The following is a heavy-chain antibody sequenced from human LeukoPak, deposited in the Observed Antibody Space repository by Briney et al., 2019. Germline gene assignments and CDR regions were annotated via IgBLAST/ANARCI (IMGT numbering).Heavy chain of an antibody. D-gene: IGHD2-15*01. CDR3: AKGGQVVGNWFDP. CDR1: GFTFNTYA. CDR2: ASSSGGGT. Sequence: GGSLRLSCAASGFTFNTYAMSWVRQAPGKGLEWVSAASSSGGGTYYTDSVKGRFTISRDNSKHTLYLQMNSLRDEDTAIYYCAKGGQVVGNWFDPWGQGALVTVSS. J-gene: IGHJ5*02. V-gene: IGHV3-23*01.